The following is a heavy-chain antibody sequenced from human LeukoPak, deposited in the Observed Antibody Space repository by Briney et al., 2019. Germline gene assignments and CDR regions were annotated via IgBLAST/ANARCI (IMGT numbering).Heavy chain of an antibody. CDR3: AKGVKVVPAALVDY. CDR2: ISGSGGST. J-gene: IGHJ4*02. CDR1: GFTFSSYA. D-gene: IGHD2-2*01. V-gene: IGHV3-23*01. Sequence: GSLRLSCAASGFTFSSYAMSWVRQAPGKGLEWVSAISGSGGSTYYADSVKGRFTISRDNSKNTLYLQMNSLRAEDTAVYYCAKGVKVVPAALVDYWGQGTLVTVSS.